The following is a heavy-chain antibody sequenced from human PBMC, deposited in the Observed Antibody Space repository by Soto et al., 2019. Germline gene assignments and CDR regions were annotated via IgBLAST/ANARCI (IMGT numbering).Heavy chain of an antibody. V-gene: IGHV6-1*01. J-gene: IGHJ4*02. CDR1: GDSVSSNSAA. CDR3: ARGGWLQSPTAFDY. D-gene: IGHD5-12*01. CDR2: TYYRSKWYN. Sequence: SQTLSLTCAISGDSVSSNSAAWNWIRQSPSRGLELLGRTYYRSKWYNDYAVSVKSRITINPDTSKNQFSLQLNSVTPDDTAVYYCARGGWLQSPTAFDYWGQGTLVTVSS.